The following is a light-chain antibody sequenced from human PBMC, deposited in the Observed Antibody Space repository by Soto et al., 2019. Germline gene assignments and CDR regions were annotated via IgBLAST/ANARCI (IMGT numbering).Light chain of an antibody. CDR1: QFLSTY. V-gene: IGKV3-11*01. CDR3: QQRSNWSQT. CDR2: DAS. Sequence: EIVLTQSPGTLSLSPGERATLSCSASQFLSTYLAWYQQIPGQAPRLLIYDASNRATGIPARFSGSGSGTDFTLTISSLEPEDFAVYYCQQRSNWSQTFGQGTKVDIK. J-gene: IGKJ1*01.